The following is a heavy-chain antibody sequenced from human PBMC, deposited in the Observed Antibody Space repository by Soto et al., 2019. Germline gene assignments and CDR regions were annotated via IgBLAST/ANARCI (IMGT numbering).Heavy chain of an antibody. J-gene: IGHJ4*02. Sequence: QVQLVESGGGVVQPGRSLRLSCAASGFTFSSYGMHWVRQAPGKGLEWVAVISYDGSNKYYADSVKDRFTISRDNSKNALYLQMNSLRAEDTAVYYCANDVGWSLDYWGQGTLVTVSS. D-gene: IGHD3-3*01. V-gene: IGHV3-30*18. CDR2: ISYDGSNK. CDR3: ANDVGWSLDY. CDR1: GFTFSSYG.